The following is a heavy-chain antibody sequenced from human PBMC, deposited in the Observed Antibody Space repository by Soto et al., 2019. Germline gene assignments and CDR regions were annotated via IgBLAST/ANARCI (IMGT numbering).Heavy chain of an antibody. V-gene: IGHV1-2*02. D-gene: IGHD6-13*01. CDR1: GYTFTGYY. CDR3: ARVIQYSNSWYTLGY. Sequence: ASVKVSCKASGYTFTGYYMHWVRQAPGQGLEWMGWINPNSGGTNYAQKFQGRVTMTRGTSISTAYMELSRLRSDDTAVYYCARVIQYSNSWYTLGYWGQGTLVTVSS. CDR2: INPNSGGT. J-gene: IGHJ4*02.